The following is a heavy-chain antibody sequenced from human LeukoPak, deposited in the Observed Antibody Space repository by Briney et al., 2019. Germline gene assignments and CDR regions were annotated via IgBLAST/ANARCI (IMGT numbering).Heavy chain of an antibody. CDR3: ARGTQGMKWYFDY. CDR2: INPSGGST. V-gene: IGHV1-46*01. CDR1: GYTFTNYY. Sequence: ASVKVSCKASGYTFTNYYMHWVRQAPGQGLEWMGIINPSGGSTSYAQKFQGRVTMTRDTSTSTAYMEVSSLRSEDTAVYYCARGTQGMKWYFDYWGQGTLVTVSS. D-gene: IGHD1-26*01. J-gene: IGHJ4*02.